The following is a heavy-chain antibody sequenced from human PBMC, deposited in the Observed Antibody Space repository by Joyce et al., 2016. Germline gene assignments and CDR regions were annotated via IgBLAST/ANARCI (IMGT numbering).Heavy chain of an antibody. CDR3: ARGRVYSSLAFDI. J-gene: IGHJ3*02. CDR2: INPKNYGK. D-gene: IGHD2-21*01. V-gene: IGHV1-2*02. Sequence: QIQLVQSEAEVKNPGASMRVSCKASGYTFTNYYIHWVRQAPGQGLELMGWINPKNYGKRYAEVCQGRVALTKDPSMKTAYMELTRLRNADTAVYFCARGRVYSSLAFDIWGQGTVITVSS. CDR1: GYTFTNYY.